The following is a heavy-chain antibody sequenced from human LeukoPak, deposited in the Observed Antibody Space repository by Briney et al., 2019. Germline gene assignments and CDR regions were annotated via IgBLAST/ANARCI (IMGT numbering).Heavy chain of an antibody. Sequence: EASVKVSCKASGYTFTSYDINWVRQATGQGLEWMGWMNPNSGNTGYAQKFQGRVTMTRNTSISTAYMELSSLRSEDTAVYYCARLYYDFWSGYYRQIDYWGQGTLVTVSS. CDR1: GYTFTSYD. D-gene: IGHD3-3*01. CDR3: ARLYYDFWSGYYRQIDY. J-gene: IGHJ4*02. CDR2: MNPNSGNT. V-gene: IGHV1-8*01.